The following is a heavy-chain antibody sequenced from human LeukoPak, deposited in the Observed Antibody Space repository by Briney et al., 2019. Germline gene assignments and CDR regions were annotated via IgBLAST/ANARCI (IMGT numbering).Heavy chain of an antibody. CDR2: ISSNSSYI. V-gene: IGHV3-21*01. D-gene: IGHD1/OR15-1a*01. Sequence: GGSLRLSCAASGFTFSSYSMNWVRQAPGKGLEWVSSISSNSSYIYYADSVKGRFTISRDNAKNSLYLQMNSLRAEDTAVYYCARVTVIVVRNNDYYGIDVRGQGTTVTVSS. CDR1: GFTFSSYS. J-gene: IGHJ6*02. CDR3: ARVTVIVVRNNDYYGIDV.